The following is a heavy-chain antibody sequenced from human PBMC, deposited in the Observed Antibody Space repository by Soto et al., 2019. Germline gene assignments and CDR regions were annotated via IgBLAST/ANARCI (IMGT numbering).Heavy chain of an antibody. D-gene: IGHD4-17*01. CDR3: ATSETYGDYVGDFDY. CDR2: FDPEDGET. J-gene: IGHJ4*02. CDR1: GYTLTELS. V-gene: IGHV1-24*01. Sequence: ASVKVSCKVSGYTLTELSMHWVRQAPGKGLEWMGGFDPEDGETIYAQKFQGRVTMTEDTSTDTAYMELSSLRSEDTAVYYCATSETYGDYVGDFDYWGQGTLVTVSS.